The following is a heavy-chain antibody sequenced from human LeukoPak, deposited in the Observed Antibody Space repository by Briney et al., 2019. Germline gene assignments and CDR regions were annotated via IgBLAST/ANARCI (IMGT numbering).Heavy chain of an antibody. V-gene: IGHV3-9*01. CDR1: GFTFDDYA. J-gene: IGHJ4*02. CDR3: AKDLRFGGSGSYYTDRCFDY. D-gene: IGHD3-10*01. CDR2: ISWNSGSI. Sequence: GRSLRLSCAASGFTFDDYAMHWVRQAPGKGLEWVSGISWNSGSIGYADSVKGRFTISRDNSKNTLYLQMNSLRAEDTAVYYCAKDLRFGGSGSYYTDRCFDYWGQGTLATVSS.